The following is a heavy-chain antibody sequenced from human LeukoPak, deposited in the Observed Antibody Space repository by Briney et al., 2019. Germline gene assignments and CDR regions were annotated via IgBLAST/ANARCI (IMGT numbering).Heavy chain of an antibody. D-gene: IGHD5-18*01. CDR1: GFTFNTYA. J-gene: IGHJ4*02. CDR3: AKELREGRFTAMVQIDY. V-gene: IGHV3-23*01. Sequence: AGSLRLSCAASGFTFNTYAMNWVRQAPGKGLEWVSAISGSGDSTYYADSVKGRFTISRDNSRNTLSLQMNSLRADDAAVFYCAKELREGRFTAMVQIDYWGQGTLVTVSS. CDR2: ISGSGDST.